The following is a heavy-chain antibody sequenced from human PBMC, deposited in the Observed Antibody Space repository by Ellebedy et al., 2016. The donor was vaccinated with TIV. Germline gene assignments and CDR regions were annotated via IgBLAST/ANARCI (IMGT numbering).Heavy chain of an antibody. V-gene: IGHV3-64*04. J-gene: IGHJ3*01. CDR2: ISTNGVTA. Sequence: PGGSLRLSCSASGFTFSTYSIHLVRQAPGEGLEYVSTISTNGVTAYYADSVRARFIISRDNSRNSVYVQMISLRAEDTAVYYCARDPVGVGPAFDVWGQGTVVTVSS. CDR1: GFTFSTYS. CDR3: ARDPVGVGPAFDV. D-gene: IGHD4-23*01.